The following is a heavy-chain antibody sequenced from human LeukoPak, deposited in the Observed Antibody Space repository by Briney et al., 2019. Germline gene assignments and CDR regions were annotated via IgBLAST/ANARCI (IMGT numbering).Heavy chain of an antibody. D-gene: IGHD1-1*01. CDR1: GFTFSSYV. CDR3: AKRVSGTPFY. V-gene: IGHV3-23*01. J-gene: IGHJ4*02. CDR2: ISGSGATT. Sequence: GGSLRHSCAASGFTFSSYVMSWVRQAPGKGLEWVSAISGSGATTYYADCVKGRFTISRDNSKNTLYLHMTSLRAEDTDVYYCAKRVSGTPFYWGQGTLVTVSS.